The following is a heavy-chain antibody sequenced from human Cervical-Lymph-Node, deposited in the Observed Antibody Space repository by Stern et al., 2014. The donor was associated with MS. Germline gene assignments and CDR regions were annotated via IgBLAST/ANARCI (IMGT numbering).Heavy chain of an antibody. CDR2: ISADSGNT. J-gene: IGHJ4*02. CDR1: GYTFTTYG. D-gene: IGHD2-8*01. CDR3: ARDKMHAFDY. Sequence: QVQLGQFGTEVKKPGASVLVSCKASGYTFTTYGITWVRQAPGQGLEWMGWISADSGNTKYAQKFQDRVTMTRDTTTGTAYMEVRSLRSEDTAVYYCARDKMHAFDYWGQGTQVTVPS. V-gene: IGHV1-18*01.